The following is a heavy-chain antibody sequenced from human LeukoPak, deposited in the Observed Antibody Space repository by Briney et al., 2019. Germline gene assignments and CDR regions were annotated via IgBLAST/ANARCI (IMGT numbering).Heavy chain of an antibody. CDR1: GYTFTGYY. D-gene: IGHD6-13*01. CDR3: ATVPIAAAAYYFDY. V-gene: IGHV1-2*02. J-gene: IGHJ4*02. Sequence: GASVKVSCKASGYTFTGYYMHWVRQAPGQGLEWMGWINPNSGGTNYAQKFQGRVTMTRDTSISTAYMELSSLRSEDTAVYYCATVPIAAAAYYFDYWGQGTLVTVSS. CDR2: INPNSGGT.